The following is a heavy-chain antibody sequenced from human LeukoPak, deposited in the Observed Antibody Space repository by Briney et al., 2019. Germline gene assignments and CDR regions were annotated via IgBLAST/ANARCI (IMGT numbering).Heavy chain of an antibody. D-gene: IGHD2-15*01. V-gene: IGHV4-59*01. J-gene: IGHJ6*03. CDR2: IYYSRST. Sequence: SETLSLTCTVSGGSISSYYWSWIRQPPGKGLEWIGYIYYSRSTNYNPSLKSRVTISVDTSKNQFSLKLSSVTAADTAVYYCASSSRGYCSGGSCYRYYMDVWGKGTTVTVSS. CDR3: ASSSRGYCSGGSCYRYYMDV. CDR1: GGSISSYY.